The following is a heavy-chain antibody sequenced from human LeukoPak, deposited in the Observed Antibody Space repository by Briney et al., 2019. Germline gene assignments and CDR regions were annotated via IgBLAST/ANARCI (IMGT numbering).Heavy chain of an antibody. J-gene: IGHJ4*02. D-gene: IGHD2-2*01. V-gene: IGHV1-69*13. CDR1: GGTFSSYA. CDR2: IIPIFGTA. Sequence: SVKVSCKASGGTFSSYAISWARQAPGQGLEWMGGIIPIFGTANYAQKFQGRVTITADESTRTAYMELSSLRSEDTAVYYCARARVPIVVVPAALNYWGQGTLVTVSS. CDR3: ARARVPIVVVPAALNY.